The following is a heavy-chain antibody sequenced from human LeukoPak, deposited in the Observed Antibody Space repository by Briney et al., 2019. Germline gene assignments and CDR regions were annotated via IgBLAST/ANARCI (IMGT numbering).Heavy chain of an antibody. D-gene: IGHD2-15*01. Sequence: PSETLSLTCAVYGGSFSGYYWSWIRQPPRKGLDWIGEINHSGSTNYNPSLKSRVTISVDTPKNQFSLKLSSVTAADTAVYYCASGGGHYYYYYMDVWGKGTTVTVSS. V-gene: IGHV4-34*01. CDR2: INHSGST. J-gene: IGHJ6*03. CDR3: ASGGGHYYYYYMDV. CDR1: GGSFSGYY.